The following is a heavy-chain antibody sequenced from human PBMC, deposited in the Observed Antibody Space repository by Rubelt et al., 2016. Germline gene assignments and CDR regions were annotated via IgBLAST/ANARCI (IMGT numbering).Heavy chain of an antibody. CDR3: AREGYCGRTSCHYDY. J-gene: IGHJ4*02. V-gene: IGHV3-7*01. CDR2: IKQDGSEK. D-gene: IGHD2-2*01. CDR1: GFTFSDHY. Sequence: EVQLVESGGDLVQPGGSLRLSCATSGFTFSDHYMEWVRQAPGKGLEWVANIKQDGSEKYYVASVKGRFTIADDNAKNSRYLQMNSLRAEDTAVYYCAREGYCGRTSCHYDYWGQGTLVTVSS.